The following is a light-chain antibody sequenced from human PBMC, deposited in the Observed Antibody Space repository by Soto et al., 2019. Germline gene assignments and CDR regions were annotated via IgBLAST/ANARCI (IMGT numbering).Light chain of an antibody. J-gene: IGKJ1*01. V-gene: IGKV1-5*01. CDR2: DAS. CDR3: QQYKSYSWT. Sequence: DIQMTQSPSTLSASVGDRVTITCRASQSISSWLAWYQQKPGKAPNLLIYDASSLESGVTSRFSGSGSGTEFTPTISSLQPDDFATYYCQQYKSYSWTFGQGTKVDIK. CDR1: QSISSW.